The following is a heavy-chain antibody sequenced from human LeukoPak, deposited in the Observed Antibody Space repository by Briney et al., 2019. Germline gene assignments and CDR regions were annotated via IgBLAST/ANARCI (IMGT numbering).Heavy chain of an antibody. J-gene: IGHJ5*02. Sequence: GGSLRLSCAASGFTFSSNYMSWVRQAPGKGLEWVSVIYSGGSTNYADSVKGRFTISRDNAKNSLYLQMNSLRAEDTAVYYCARDTSSGWSNWFDPWGQGTLVTVSS. CDR3: ARDTSSGWSNWFDP. D-gene: IGHD6-19*01. CDR2: IYSGGST. CDR1: GFTFSSNY. V-gene: IGHV3-53*01.